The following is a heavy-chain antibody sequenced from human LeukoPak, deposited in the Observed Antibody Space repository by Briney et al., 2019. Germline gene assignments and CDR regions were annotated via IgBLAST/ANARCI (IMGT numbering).Heavy chain of an antibody. Sequence: GGSLRLSCAASGFSFSSYAMSWVRQAPGKGLEWVSHISTSGSAMYYADSVKGRFTISRDNAKDSLYLQMNSLRDEDTAVYYCASSGSYRFDYWGQGTLVTVSS. J-gene: IGHJ4*02. D-gene: IGHD1-26*01. CDR3: ASSGSYRFDY. CDR1: GFSFSSYA. V-gene: IGHV3-48*02. CDR2: ISTSGSAM.